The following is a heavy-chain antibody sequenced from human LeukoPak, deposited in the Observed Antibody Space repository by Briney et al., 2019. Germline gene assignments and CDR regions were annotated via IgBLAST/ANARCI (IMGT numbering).Heavy chain of an antibody. CDR1: GFTFSSYA. D-gene: IGHD3-10*01. V-gene: IGHV3-30-3*01. CDR3: ASSYYGSGQGD. Sequence: PGGSLRLSCAASGFTFSSYAMHWVRQAPGKGLEWVAVISYDGSNKYYADSVKGRFTISRDNSKNTLYLQMSSLRAEDTAVYYCASSYYGSGQGDWGQGTLVTVSS. J-gene: IGHJ4*02. CDR2: ISYDGSNK.